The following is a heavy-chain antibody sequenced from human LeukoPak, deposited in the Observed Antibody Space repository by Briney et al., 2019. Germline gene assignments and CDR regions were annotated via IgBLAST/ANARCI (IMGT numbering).Heavy chain of an antibody. CDR3: ARERPHPIDY. V-gene: IGHV4-39*07. J-gene: IGHJ4*02. Sequence: SETLSLTCTVSGGSISSSSYYWGWIRQPPGKGLEWIGSIYYSGSTYYNPSLKSRVTISVDTSKNQFSLKLSSVTAADTAVYYCARERPHPIDYWGQGTLVTVSS. CDR1: GGSISSSSYY. CDR2: IYYSGST.